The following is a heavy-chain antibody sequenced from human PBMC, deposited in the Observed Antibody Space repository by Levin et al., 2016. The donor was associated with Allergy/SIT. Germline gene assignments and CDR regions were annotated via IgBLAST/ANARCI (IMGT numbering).Heavy chain of an antibody. J-gene: IGHJ6*02. Sequence: WVRQAPGQGLEWMGIINPSGGSTSYAQKFQGRVTMTRDTSTSTVYMELSSLRSEDTAVYYCAREDSGYSSSWRPGASRAADPILYGMDVWGQGTTVTVSS. CDR2: INPSGGST. CDR3: AREDSGYSSSWRPGASRAADPILYGMDV. D-gene: IGHD6-13*01. V-gene: IGHV1-46*03.